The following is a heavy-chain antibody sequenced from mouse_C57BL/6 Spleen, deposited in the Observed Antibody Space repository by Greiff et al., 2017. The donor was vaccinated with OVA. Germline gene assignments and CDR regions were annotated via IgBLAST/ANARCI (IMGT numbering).Heavy chain of an antibody. CDR1: GYAFSSSW. CDR2: IYPGDGDT. V-gene: IGHV1-82*01. J-gene: IGHJ3*01. D-gene: IGHD1-1*01. Sequence: QVHVKQSGPELVKPGASVKISCKASGYAFSSSWMNWVKQRPGKGLEWIGRIYPGDGDTNYNGKFKGKATLNADKSSSTAYMQLSSLTSEDSAVYFCARQDTTVVEGFAYWGQGTLVTVSA. CDR3: ARQDTTVVEGFAY.